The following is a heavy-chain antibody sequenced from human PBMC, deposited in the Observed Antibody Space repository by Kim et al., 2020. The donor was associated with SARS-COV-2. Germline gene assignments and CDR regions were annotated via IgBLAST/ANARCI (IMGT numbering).Heavy chain of an antibody. V-gene: IGHV3-23*01. CDR3: AKGVRTMIVVVTPKEAFEI. CDR2: ISGSGGST. J-gene: IGHJ3*02. CDR1: GFTFSSYA. Sequence: GGSLRLSCAASGFTFSSYAMSWVRQAPGKGLEWVSAISGSGGSTYYADSVKGRFTISRDNSKNTLYLQMNSLRAEDTAVYYCAKGVRTMIVVVTPKEAFEIWGEGTIGTVSS. D-gene: IGHD3-22*01.